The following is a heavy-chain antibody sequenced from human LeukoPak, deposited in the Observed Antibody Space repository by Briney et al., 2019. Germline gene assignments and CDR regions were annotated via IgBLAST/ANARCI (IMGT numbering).Heavy chain of an antibody. D-gene: IGHD3-10*01. V-gene: IGHV3-53*01. CDR2: IYSGGST. CDR3: ARDGFTMEYYYYGMDV. CDR1: GFTVSSNY. Sequence: PGGSLRLSCAASGFTVSSNYMSWVRQAPGKGLEWVSVIYSGGSTYCADSVKGRFTISRDNSKNTLYLQMNSLRTEDTAVYYCARDGFTMEYYYYGMDVWGQGTTVTVSS. J-gene: IGHJ6*02.